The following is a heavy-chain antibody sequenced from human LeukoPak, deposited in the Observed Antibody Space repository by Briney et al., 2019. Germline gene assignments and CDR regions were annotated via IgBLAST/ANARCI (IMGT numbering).Heavy chain of an antibody. D-gene: IGHD6-13*01. Sequence: GGSLRLSCAASGFTFSSYWMHWVRQAPGKGLVWVSRINSDGISTTYADSVKGRFTISRDNAKNTLYLQMNSLRAEDTAVYFCARPIALRARGAFDIWGQGTLVTVSS. V-gene: IGHV3-74*03. CDR3: ARPIALRARGAFDI. CDR1: GFTFSSYW. J-gene: IGHJ3*02. CDR2: INSDGIST.